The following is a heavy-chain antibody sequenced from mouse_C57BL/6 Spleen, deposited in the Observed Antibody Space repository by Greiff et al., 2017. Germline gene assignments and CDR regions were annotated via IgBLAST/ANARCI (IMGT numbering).Heavy chain of an antibody. CDR3: ARRGGLGYGSPLAY. CDR1: GYTFTGYW. V-gene: IGHV1-9*01. Sequence: ESGAELMKPGASVKFSCKATGYTFTGYWIEWVKQRPGHGLEWIGEILPGSGSTNYNEKFKGKATFTADTSSNSAYMQLSSLTTEDSAIYYCARRGGLGYGSPLAYWGQGTLVTVSA. D-gene: IGHD1-1*01. J-gene: IGHJ3*01. CDR2: ILPGSGST.